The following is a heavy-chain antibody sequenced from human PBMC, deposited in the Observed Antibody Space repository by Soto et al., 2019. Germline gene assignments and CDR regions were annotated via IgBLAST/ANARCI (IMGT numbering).Heavy chain of an antibody. Sequence: XGSLRLSCAASGVTFSSYAMVWFRQTPGKGLEWVSTIIGGGGTTYYADSVKGRFTFSRDNSKNTLYLQMNSLRAEDTAVYYCAKGIGDYYYYYGMDVWGHGTTATVSS. J-gene: IGHJ6*02. V-gene: IGHV3-23*01. CDR2: IIGGGGTT. CDR1: GVTFSSYA. CDR3: AKGIGDYYYYYGMDV.